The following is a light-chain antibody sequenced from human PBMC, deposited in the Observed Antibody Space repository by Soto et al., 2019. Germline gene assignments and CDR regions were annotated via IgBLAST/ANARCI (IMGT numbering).Light chain of an antibody. J-gene: IGKJ4*01. Sequence: EIVLTQSPATLSLSPGARATLSCRASRSVDIYLAWYQQRPGQAPRLLIYDASNRATGIPARFSGSGSGTDFTLTISGLEPEDFAVYYCQQRYGWPPLTFGGGTRVEIK. CDR3: QQRYGWPPLT. CDR1: RSVDIY. V-gene: IGKV3-11*01. CDR2: DAS.